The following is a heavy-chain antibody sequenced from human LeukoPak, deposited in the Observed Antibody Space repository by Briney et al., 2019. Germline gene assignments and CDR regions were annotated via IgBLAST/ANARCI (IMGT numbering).Heavy chain of an antibody. Sequence: GGSLRLSCAASGFTVSSNYMSWVRQAPGKGLEWVSVIYSGGSTYYADSVKGRFTISRHNSKNSLYLQMNSLRAEDTAVYYCARALSGPGGRMYYDFWSGYPYFDYWGQGTLVTVSS. J-gene: IGHJ4*02. D-gene: IGHD3-3*01. CDR3: ARALSGPGGRMYYDFWSGYPYFDY. CDR2: IYSGGST. V-gene: IGHV3-53*01. CDR1: GFTVSSNY.